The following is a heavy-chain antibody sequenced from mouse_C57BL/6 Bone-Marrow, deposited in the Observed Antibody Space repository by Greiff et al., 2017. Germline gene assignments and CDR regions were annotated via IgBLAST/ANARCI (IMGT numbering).Heavy chain of an antibody. CDR2: IYPGGGYT. CDR1: GYTFTNYW. Sequence: VQLQESGAELVRPGTSVKMSCKASGYTFTNYWIGWAKQRPGHGLEWIGDIYPGGGYTNYNEKFKGQATLTADKSSSTAYMQLSSLTSEDSAIYYGARDGYDRGYYAMDYWGQGTSVTVSA. D-gene: IGHD2-2*01. CDR3: ARDGYDRGYYAMDY. J-gene: IGHJ4*01. V-gene: IGHV1-63*01.